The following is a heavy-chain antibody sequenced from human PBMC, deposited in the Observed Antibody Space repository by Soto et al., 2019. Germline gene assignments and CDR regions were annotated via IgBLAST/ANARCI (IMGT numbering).Heavy chain of an antibody. J-gene: IGHJ5*02. CDR3: ARDLAEPPWRITMVRGVIGRNWFDP. CDR1: GYTFTSYA. V-gene: IGHV1-3*01. D-gene: IGHD3-10*01. Sequence: ASVKVSCKASGYTFTSYAMHWVRQAPGQRLEWMGWINAGNGNTKYSQKFQGRVTITRDTSASTAYMELSSLRSEDTAVYYCARDLAEPPWRITMVRGVIGRNWFDPWGQGTLVTVSS. CDR2: INAGNGNT.